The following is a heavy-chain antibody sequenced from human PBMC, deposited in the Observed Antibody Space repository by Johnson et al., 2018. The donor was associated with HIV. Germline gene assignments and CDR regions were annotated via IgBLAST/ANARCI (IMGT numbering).Heavy chain of an antibody. J-gene: IGHJ3*02. V-gene: IGHV3-20*04. Sequence: VQLVESGGGVVRPGGSLRLSCAASGFSFDDYGMSWVRQAPGKGLEWVSGIKWNGGSTRYAYSVKGRFPISRDNAKRSLFLQMNSLRTEDTALYYCARAAKIVVVIAAIDIWGQGTKVTVSS. D-gene: IGHD3-22*01. CDR1: GFSFDDYG. CDR2: IKWNGGST. CDR3: ARAAKIVVVIAAIDI.